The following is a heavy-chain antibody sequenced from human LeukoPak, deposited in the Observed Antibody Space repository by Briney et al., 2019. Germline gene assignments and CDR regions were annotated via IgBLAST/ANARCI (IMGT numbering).Heavy chain of an antibody. D-gene: IGHD5-18*01. V-gene: IGHV3-11*01. CDR1: GFTFSDYY. CDR2: ISSSGSTI. Sequence: GGSLRLSCAASGFTFSDYYMSWIRQAPGKGLEWVSYISSSGSTIYYADSVKGRFTISRDNAKNSLYLQMNSLRAEDTAVYYCARETIQLWLKSGFDPWGQGTLVTVSS. CDR3: ARETIQLWLKSGFDP. J-gene: IGHJ5*02.